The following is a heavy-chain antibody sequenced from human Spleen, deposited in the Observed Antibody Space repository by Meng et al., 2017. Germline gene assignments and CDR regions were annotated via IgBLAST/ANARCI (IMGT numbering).Heavy chain of an antibody. Sequence: SETLSLTCAVSGYSISSGYNWGWIRQSPGKGLEWIGSIYQSGSTYYNPSLKSRVTISVDTSRNQFSLKLSSVTAADTAVYYCARTRMVRGVIIDADAFDIWGQGTMVTVSS. V-gene: IGHV4-38-2*01. CDR2: IYQSGST. J-gene: IGHJ3*02. CDR1: GYSISSGYN. CDR3: ARTRMVRGVIIDADAFDI. D-gene: IGHD3-10*01.